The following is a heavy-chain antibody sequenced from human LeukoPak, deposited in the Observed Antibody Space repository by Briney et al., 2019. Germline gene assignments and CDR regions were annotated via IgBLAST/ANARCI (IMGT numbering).Heavy chain of an antibody. CDR3: VKDWSSSWYRGYFDY. Sequence: GGSLTLSCAASGFTFSSYAMSWVPQAPGKGLVGVAVISYGGSNKYYVDSVKGRFTISRDNSKNTLYLQMNSLRAEDTAIYYCVKDWSSSWYRGYFDYWGQGTLVTVSS. D-gene: IGHD6-13*01. CDR2: ISYGGSNK. J-gene: IGHJ4*02. V-gene: IGHV3-30*18. CDR1: GFTFSSYA.